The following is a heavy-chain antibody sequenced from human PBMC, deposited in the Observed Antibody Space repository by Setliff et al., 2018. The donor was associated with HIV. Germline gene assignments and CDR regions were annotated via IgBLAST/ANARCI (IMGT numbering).Heavy chain of an antibody. CDR3: ARDRHSSGLGSYGP. CDR2: INHSGGT. J-gene: IGHJ5*02. D-gene: IGHD3-10*01. CDR1: GRSFSGYY. V-gene: IGHV4-34*01. Sequence: PSETLSLTCAVYGRSFSGYYWNWIRQSPGKGLEWIGEINHSGGTNYNPSLKSRVTMSIDTSKNQFSLILTSVTAADTAVYFCARDRHSSGLGSYGPWGPGILVTVSS.